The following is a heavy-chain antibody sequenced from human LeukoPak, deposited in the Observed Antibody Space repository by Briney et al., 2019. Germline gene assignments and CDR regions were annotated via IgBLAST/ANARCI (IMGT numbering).Heavy chain of an antibody. CDR1: GGSISYFY. CDR2: IYTSGRA. V-gene: IGHV4-4*07. J-gene: IGHJ5*02. Sequence: SETLSHTCTVSGGSISYFYWSWIRQPAGKGLEWIGRIYTSGRANYNPSLKSRVTMSVDTSKNQFSLKLSSVTAADTAVYYCAREEGHYYGSTYYYKTLDPWGQGTLVTASS. CDR3: AREEGHYYGSTYYYKTLDP. D-gene: IGHD3-10*01.